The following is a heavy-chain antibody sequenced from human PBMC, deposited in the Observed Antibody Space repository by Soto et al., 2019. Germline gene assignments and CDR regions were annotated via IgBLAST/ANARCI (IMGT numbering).Heavy chain of an antibody. CDR3: ARGGGYDSFDN. D-gene: IGHD5-12*01. V-gene: IGHV4-30-2*06. J-gene: IGHJ4*02. Sequence: QLQLQESGSGLVKTSETLSLTCTVSGASISYGGFSWSWIRQSPGKGLEWIGYISHLESTYFHPSFKSRLNMSIDRTRNQLSLKLSFVTAADMAVYYCARGGGYDSFDNWGQGVLVTVSS. CDR1: GASISYGGFS. CDR2: ISHLEST.